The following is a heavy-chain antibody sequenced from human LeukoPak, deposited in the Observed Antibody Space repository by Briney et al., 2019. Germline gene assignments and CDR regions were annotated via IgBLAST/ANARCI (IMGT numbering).Heavy chain of an antibody. D-gene: IGHD2-21*01. CDR3: ARVLVSRNIVWYYYYYMDV. CDR1: GYFISNDYC. CDR2: IHQSGST. Sequence: PSETLSLTCTVSGYFISNDYCWGWIRQPPGKGLEWIGSIHQSGSTYYNPSLKSRVTISLDTSKKQFSLKLSSVTAADTAVYYCARVLVSRNIVWYYYYYMDVWGKGTTVTVSS. J-gene: IGHJ6*03. V-gene: IGHV4-38-2*02.